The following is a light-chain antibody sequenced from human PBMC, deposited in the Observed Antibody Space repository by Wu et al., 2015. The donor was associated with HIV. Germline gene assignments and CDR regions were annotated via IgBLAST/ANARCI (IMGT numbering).Light chain of an antibody. CDR1: QSISSY. V-gene: IGKV1-39*01. Sequence: DIQMTQSPSSLSASVGDRVTITCRASQSISSYLNWYQQKPGKAPKLLIYAASSLQSGVPSRFSGSGSGTDFTLTISCLQSEDFATYYCQQYYSYPPTFGQGTKGGNQ. CDR3: QQYYSYPPT. CDR2: AAS. J-gene: IGKJ1*01.